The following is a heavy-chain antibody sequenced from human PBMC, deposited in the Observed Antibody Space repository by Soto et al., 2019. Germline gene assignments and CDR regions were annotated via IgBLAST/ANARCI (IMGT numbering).Heavy chain of an antibody. Sequence: GGSLRLSCAASGFTFSSYWMSWVRQAPGKGLEWISVISGSGGATYFADSVKGRFVISRDNSKNTLYLQMNSLRAEDTAIYYCAKATLRVVHPLVFDYWGQGSLVTVSS. CDR2: ISGSGGAT. V-gene: IGHV3-23*01. D-gene: IGHD3-3*01. CDR1: GFTFSSYW. CDR3: AKATLRVVHPLVFDY. J-gene: IGHJ4*02.